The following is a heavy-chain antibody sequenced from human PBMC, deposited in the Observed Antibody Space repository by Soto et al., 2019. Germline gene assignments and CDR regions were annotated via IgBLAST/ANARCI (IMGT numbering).Heavy chain of an antibody. CDR2: LYSSGST. Sequence: EVQLVESGGGLIQPGGSLRLSCAASGLTFTGNDMNWVRQAPGKGLEWVSLLYSSGSTYYADSVKGRFTISRDNSNKTFDLQMSSLRAEDTAVYFCAARPLLPGAPWGQGTMGTVSS. D-gene: IGHD3-22*01. V-gene: IGHV3-53*01. CDR1: GLTFTGND. CDR3: AARPLLPGAP. J-gene: IGHJ3*01.